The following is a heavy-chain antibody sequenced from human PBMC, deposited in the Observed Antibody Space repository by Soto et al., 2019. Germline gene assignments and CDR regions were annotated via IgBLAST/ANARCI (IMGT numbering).Heavy chain of an antibody. CDR2: ISYDGSNK. CDR3: ARDLVVAAPLLGYYGMDV. CDR1: GFTFSSYA. D-gene: IGHD2-15*01. Sequence: QVQLVESGGGVVQPGRSLRLSCAASGFTFSSYAMHWVRQAPGQGLEWVAVISYDGSNKYYADSVKGRFTISRDNSKNTLYLQMNSLRAEDTAVYYCARDLVVAAPLLGYYGMDVWGQGTTVTVSS. V-gene: IGHV3-30-3*01. J-gene: IGHJ6*02.